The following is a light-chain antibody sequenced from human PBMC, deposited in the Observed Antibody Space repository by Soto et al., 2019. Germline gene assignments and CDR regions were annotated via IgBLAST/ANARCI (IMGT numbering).Light chain of an antibody. CDR2: DAS. V-gene: IGKV3-11*01. J-gene: IGKJ4*01. Sequence: IVLTPSPATLSLSPWERATLSCRASQSVSTYLTWYQQKPGQAPRLLIYDASNRATGIPARFSGSGSGTDITLTIGSLEPEDFAVHYCQQRSNWLFGGEPKVDI. CDR1: QSVSTY. CDR3: QQRSNWL.